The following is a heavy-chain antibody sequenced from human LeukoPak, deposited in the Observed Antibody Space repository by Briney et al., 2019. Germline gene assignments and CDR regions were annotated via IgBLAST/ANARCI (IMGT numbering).Heavy chain of an antibody. D-gene: IGHD5-18*01. J-gene: IGHJ4*02. CDR3: ARADQGYSYGEIDY. CDR1: GFTFSSYS. Sequence: PGGSLRLSCAASGFTFSSYSMNWVRQAPGKGLEWVSSISCSSSYIYYADSVKGRFTISRDNAKNSLYLQMNSLRAEDTAVYYCARADQGYSYGEIDYWGQGTLVTVSS. V-gene: IGHV3-21*06. CDR2: ISCSSSYI.